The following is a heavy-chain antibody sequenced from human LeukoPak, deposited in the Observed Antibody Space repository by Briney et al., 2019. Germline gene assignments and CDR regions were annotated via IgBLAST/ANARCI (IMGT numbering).Heavy chain of an antibody. D-gene: IGHD3-22*01. CDR2: ISNNGGYT. Sequence: QTGGSLRLSCAASGFTFSSSAMSWVRQAPGKGLEWVSAISNNGGYTYYADSVQGRFTISRDNSKNTLYLQMISLRTEDTAVYYCARDKADRNPWNRNYHYDSGGSLNHWGQGTLVTVSS. CDR1: GFTFSSSA. J-gene: IGHJ5*02. V-gene: IGHV3-23*01. CDR3: ARDKADRNPWNRNYHYDSGGSLNH.